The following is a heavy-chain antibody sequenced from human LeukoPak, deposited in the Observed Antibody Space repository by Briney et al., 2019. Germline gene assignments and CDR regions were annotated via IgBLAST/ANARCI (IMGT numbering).Heavy chain of an antibody. Sequence: SETLSLTCTVSGDITHYWGWVRQPPGKGLEWIGYIYYSGSTNYNPSLKSRATISVDTSKNQFSLKLSSVTAADTAVYYCARAPDSSGAFDYWGQGTLVTVSS. V-gene: IGHV4-59*11. CDR3: ARAPDSSGAFDY. D-gene: IGHD3-22*01. CDR2: IYYSGST. J-gene: IGHJ4*02. CDR1: GDITHY.